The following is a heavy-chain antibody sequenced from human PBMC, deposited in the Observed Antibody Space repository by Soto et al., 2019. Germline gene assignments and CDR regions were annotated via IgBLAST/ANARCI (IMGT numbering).Heavy chain of an antibody. Sequence: GGSLRLSCAASGFTFSSYGMHWVRQAPGKGLEWVAVISYDGSNKYYADSVKGRFTISRDNSKNTLYLQMNSLRAEDTAVYYCAKHTVTTLDGMDVWGQGTTVTVSS. D-gene: IGHD4-17*01. CDR1: GFTFSSYG. CDR3: AKHTVTTLDGMDV. J-gene: IGHJ6*02. V-gene: IGHV3-30*18. CDR2: ISYDGSNK.